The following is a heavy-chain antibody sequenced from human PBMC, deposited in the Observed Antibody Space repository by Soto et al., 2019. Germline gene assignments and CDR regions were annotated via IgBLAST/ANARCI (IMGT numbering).Heavy chain of an antibody. CDR1: GGSFSGYY. D-gene: IGHD2-8*01. CDR3: AGGARYCTNGVCSPVYYLDV. Sequence: SETLSLTCAVHGGSFSGYYWSWIRQPPGKGLEWIGEINHSGSTNYNPSLKSRVTISVDTSKNQFSLKLSSVTAADTAVYYCAGGARYCTNGVCSPVYYLDVWGKGTTVTGSS. CDR2: INHSGST. V-gene: IGHV4-34*01. J-gene: IGHJ6*03.